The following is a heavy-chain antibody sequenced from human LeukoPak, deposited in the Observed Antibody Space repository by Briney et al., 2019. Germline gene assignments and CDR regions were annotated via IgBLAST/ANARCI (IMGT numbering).Heavy chain of an antibody. CDR3: TRGRSWFDP. CDR1: GFTFGDYA. CDR2: IRSKAYGGTT. J-gene: IGHJ5*02. D-gene: IGHD3-16*01. V-gene: IGHV3-49*04. Sequence: GGSLRLSCTTSGFTFGDYAMSWVRQAPGKGLGWVGFIRSKAYGGTTDYAASVKGRFTISRDDSKNIAYLQMNSLKTEDTAVYYCTRGRSWFDPWGQGTLVTVSS.